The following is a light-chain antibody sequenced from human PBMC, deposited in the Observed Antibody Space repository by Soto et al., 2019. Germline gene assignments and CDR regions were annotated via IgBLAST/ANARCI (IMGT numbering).Light chain of an antibody. J-gene: IGKJ3*01. V-gene: IGKV3-20*01. CDR3: HHYGSSPFT. Sequence: EKVLTQSPGTLSLSPGERVTLSCRASQSVSSSYLAWYQQKPGQAPRLLIYGASTRATGIPDRFSGSGSGTDFTLIISRLEPEDSAVYYCHHYGSSPFTFGPGTKVDIK. CDR1: QSVSSSY. CDR2: GAS.